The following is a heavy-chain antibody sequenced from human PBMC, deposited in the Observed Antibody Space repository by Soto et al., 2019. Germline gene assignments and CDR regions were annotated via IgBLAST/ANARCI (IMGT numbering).Heavy chain of an antibody. J-gene: IGHJ6*02. D-gene: IGHD3-3*01. CDR1: GGTFSSYA. Sequence: ASVKVSCKASGGTFSSYAISWVRQAPGQGLEWMGGIIPIFGTANYAQKFQGRVTITADESTSTAYMELSSLRSEDTAVYYCVFVSNYYYHYGMDFWGQGTTVPVSS. CDR3: VFVSNYYYHYGMDF. V-gene: IGHV1-69*13. CDR2: IIPIFGTA.